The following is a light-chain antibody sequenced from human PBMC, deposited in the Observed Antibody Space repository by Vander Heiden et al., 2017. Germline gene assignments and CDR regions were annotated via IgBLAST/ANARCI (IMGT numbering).Light chain of an antibody. Sequence: QSALTQPASVSGSPGQSLTIPCTGASSDVDTYKYVSWYQQHPGKAPKLMIYEVSNRPSGVSNRFSGSKSGNTASLTISGLQAEDEADYYCSSYTSSSTLVIFGGGTKLTVL. CDR1: SSDVDTYKY. CDR3: SSYTSSSTLVI. CDR2: EVS. J-gene: IGLJ2*01. V-gene: IGLV2-14*01.